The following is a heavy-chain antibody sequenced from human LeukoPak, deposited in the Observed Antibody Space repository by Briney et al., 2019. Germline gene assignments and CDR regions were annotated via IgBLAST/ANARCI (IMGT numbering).Heavy chain of an antibody. V-gene: IGHV1-46*01. Sequence: ATVKVSCKASGYTSTSYYMHWVRQAPGQGLEWMGIINPSGGSTSYAQKFQGRVTMTRDTSTSTVYMELSSLRSEDTAVYYCARDPHYYDSSGSWYYFDYWGQGTLVTVSS. J-gene: IGHJ4*02. CDR2: INPSGGST. CDR3: ARDPHYYDSSGSWYYFDY. D-gene: IGHD3-22*01. CDR1: GYTSTSYY.